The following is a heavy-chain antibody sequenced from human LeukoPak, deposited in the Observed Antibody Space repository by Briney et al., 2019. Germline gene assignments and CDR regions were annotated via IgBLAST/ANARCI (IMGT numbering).Heavy chain of an antibody. CDR1: GGSFSGYY. CDR3: ARALDRITIFGVIISGDAFDI. Sequence: PSETLSLTCAVYGGSFSGYYWSWIRQPPGKGLEWIGEINHSGSTNYNPSLKSRVTISVDTSKNQFSLKLSSVTAADTAVYYCARALDRITIFGVIISGDAFDIWGQGTKVTVSS. V-gene: IGHV4-34*01. CDR2: INHSGST. D-gene: IGHD3-3*01. J-gene: IGHJ3*02.